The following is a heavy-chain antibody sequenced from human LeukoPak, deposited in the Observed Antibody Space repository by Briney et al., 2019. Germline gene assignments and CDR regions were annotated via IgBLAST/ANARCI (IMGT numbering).Heavy chain of an antibody. J-gene: IGHJ4*02. Sequence: GGSLRLSCAASGFTFSSYAMSWDRQAPGKGLEWVSAISGSGGSTYYADSVKGRFTISRDNSKNTLYQQMNSLRAEDTAVYYCAKEEDGRDIFDYWGQGTLVTVSS. CDR2: ISGSGGST. CDR3: AKEEDGRDIFDY. CDR1: GFTFSSYA. V-gene: IGHV3-23*01. D-gene: IGHD2-15*01.